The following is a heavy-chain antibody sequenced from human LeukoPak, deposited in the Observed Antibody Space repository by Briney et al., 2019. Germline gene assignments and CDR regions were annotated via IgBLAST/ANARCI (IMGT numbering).Heavy chain of an antibody. CDR1: GGSFSGYY. CDR2: INHSGST. D-gene: IGHD2-15*01. Sequence: PSETLSLTCAVYGGSFSGYYWSWIRQPPGKGLEWIGEINHSGSTNYNPSLESRVTISVDTSKNQFSLKLSSVTAADTAVYYCARAQVRRYCSGGSCYPPYYYYYMDVWGKGTTVTVSS. V-gene: IGHV4-34*01. J-gene: IGHJ6*03. CDR3: ARAQVRRYCSGGSCYPPYYYYYMDV.